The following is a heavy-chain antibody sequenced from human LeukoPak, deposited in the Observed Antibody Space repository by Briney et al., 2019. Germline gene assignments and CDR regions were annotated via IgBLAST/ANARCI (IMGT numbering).Heavy chain of an antibody. CDR1: GFTFSSYD. CDR2: ISYDGSKN. J-gene: IGHJ4*02. Sequence: PGKSLRLSCAASGFTFSSYDMHWVRQAPGKGLEWVASISYDGSKNHYVDSVKGRFTTSRDNSKNTVNLQMNSLRAEDTAVYYCARLRGTYYFDYWGQGTLVTVSS. CDR3: ARLRGTYYFDY. D-gene: IGHD1-26*01. V-gene: IGHV3-30*04.